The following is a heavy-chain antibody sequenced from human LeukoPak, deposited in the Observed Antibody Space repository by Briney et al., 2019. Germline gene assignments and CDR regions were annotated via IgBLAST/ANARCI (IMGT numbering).Heavy chain of an antibody. CDR1: GCTFSSYA. CDR3: ARDHIGLRGVIILPENWFDP. J-gene: IGHJ5*02. Sequence: GASVKVSCKASGCTFSSYAISWGRQAPGQGLEWMGRIVPSLGIANYAQKFQGRVTITADKSTSTAYMELSSLRSEDTAVYYCARDHIGLRGVIILPENWFDPWGQGTLVTVSS. V-gene: IGHV1-69*04. D-gene: IGHD3-10*01. CDR2: IVPSLGIA.